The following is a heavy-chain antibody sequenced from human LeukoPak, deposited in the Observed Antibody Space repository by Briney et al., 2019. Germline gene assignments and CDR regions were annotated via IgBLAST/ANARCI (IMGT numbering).Heavy chain of an antibody. CDR3: ARDGWGRYYGSGSLNGMDV. V-gene: IGHV4-59*01. Sequence: PSETLSLTCTVSGGSISSYYWSWIRQPPGKGLEWIGYIYYSGSTNYNPSLKSRVTISVDTSKNQFSLKLSSVTAADTAVYYCARDGWGRYYGSGSLNGMDVWGQGTTVTVSS. J-gene: IGHJ6*02. CDR2: IYYSGST. CDR1: GGSISSYY. D-gene: IGHD3-10*01.